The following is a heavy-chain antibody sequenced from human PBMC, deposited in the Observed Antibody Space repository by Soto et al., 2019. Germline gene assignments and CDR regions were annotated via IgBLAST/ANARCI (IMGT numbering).Heavy chain of an antibody. D-gene: IGHD3-16*02. Sequence: GGSLRLSCAASGFTFSRYGMHWVRQAPGKGLEWVAVISYDGNNKYYEDSVKGRFNISRDNSKNTLYLQMNSLRAEDTAVYYCAKDFGGVIVWGQGTLVTVS. CDR2: ISYDGNNK. V-gene: IGHV3-30*18. J-gene: IGHJ4*02. CDR3: AKDFGGVIV. CDR1: GFTFSRYG.